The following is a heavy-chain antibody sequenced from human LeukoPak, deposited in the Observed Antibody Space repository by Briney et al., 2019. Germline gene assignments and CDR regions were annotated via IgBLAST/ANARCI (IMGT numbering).Heavy chain of an antibody. J-gene: IGHJ4*02. CDR1: GFTVSSNY. V-gene: IGHV3-21*01. Sequence: QLGGSLRLSCAASGFTVSSNYMSWVRQAPGKGLEWVSSISSSSSYIYYADSVKGRFTISRDNAKNSLYLQMNSLRAEDTAVYYCARDVLWDIVVVPAAIPDYWGQGTLVTVSS. CDR3: ARDVLWDIVVVPAAIPDY. D-gene: IGHD2-2*02. CDR2: ISSSSSYI.